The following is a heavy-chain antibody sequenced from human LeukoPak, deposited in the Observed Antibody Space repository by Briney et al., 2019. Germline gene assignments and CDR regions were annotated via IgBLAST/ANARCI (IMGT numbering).Heavy chain of an antibody. J-gene: IGHJ5*02. CDR1: GFTFSDYW. CDR2: INPDGSSA. Sequence: PGGSLRLSCAASGFTFSDYWMHWVRQAPGKGLVWVSRINPDGSSASYADSVKGRFTISRDNAKNTLYLQTNSLRAEDTAVYYCARSKVTVTSIPWGQGTLVTVSS. CDR3: ARSKVTVTSIP. D-gene: IGHD4-11*01. V-gene: IGHV3-74*01.